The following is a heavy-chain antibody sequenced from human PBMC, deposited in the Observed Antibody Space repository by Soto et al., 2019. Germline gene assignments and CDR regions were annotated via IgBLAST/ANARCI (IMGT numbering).Heavy chain of an antibody. V-gene: IGHV4-39*01. Sequence: QLQLQESGPGLVKPSETLSLTCTVSGGSISSSSYYWGWIRQPPGKGLEWIGSIYYSGSTYYNPSLKSRVTISVDTSKNQFSLKLSSVTAADTAVYYCARHVLRFLEWPGWVGYWGQGTLVTVSS. J-gene: IGHJ4*02. CDR1: GGSISSSSYY. CDR2: IYYSGST. CDR3: ARHVLRFLEWPGWVGY. D-gene: IGHD3-3*01.